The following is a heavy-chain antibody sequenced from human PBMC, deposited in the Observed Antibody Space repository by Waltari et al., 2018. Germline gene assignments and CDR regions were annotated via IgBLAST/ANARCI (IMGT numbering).Heavy chain of an antibody. V-gene: IGHV1-2*02. D-gene: IGHD1-26*01. CDR3: ARGPSTTLGPPVGSPYMDV. CDR1: GYTLTAHY. Sequence: QVQLVQSGAEVAKPGASVRVSCKASGYTLTAHYMHWVRQAPGQGLEWMGWINADGRGTNYARKFQGRVTMSRDTSINKIYMDLRSLRFDDTAVYYCARGPSTTLGPPVGSPYMDVWGKGTTVTISS. J-gene: IGHJ6*03. CDR2: INADGRGT.